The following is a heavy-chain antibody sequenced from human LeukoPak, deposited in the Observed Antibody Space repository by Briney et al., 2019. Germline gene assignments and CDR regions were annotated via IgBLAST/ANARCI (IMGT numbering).Heavy chain of an antibody. Sequence: GGSLRLSCAASGFTFNNYAMSWVRQAPGKGLEWVSAISGSGASTYHADSVKGRFTISRDNSKNTLYLQMNSLRAEDTAVYYCAKHTSSGWYEDYWGQGTLVTVSS. J-gene: IGHJ4*02. D-gene: IGHD6-19*01. CDR1: GFTFNNYA. CDR2: ISGSGAST. CDR3: AKHTSSGWYEDY. V-gene: IGHV3-23*01.